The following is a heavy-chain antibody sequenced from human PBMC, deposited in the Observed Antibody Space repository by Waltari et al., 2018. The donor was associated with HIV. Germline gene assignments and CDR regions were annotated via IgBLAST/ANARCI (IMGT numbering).Heavy chain of an antibody. Sequence: QVQLQESGPGLVKPSETLSLTCTVSGGSISTNYWSWIRQPPGKGLEWIGHMYYSGSTDYNPSLKSRVTLSVDTSKNQFSLKLSSVSAADTAVYYCARHKGGSSFWFDPWGQGALVTVSS. V-gene: IGHV4-59*08. CDR3: ARHKGGSSFWFDP. CDR1: GGSISTNY. D-gene: IGHD6-6*01. CDR2: MYYSGST. J-gene: IGHJ5*02.